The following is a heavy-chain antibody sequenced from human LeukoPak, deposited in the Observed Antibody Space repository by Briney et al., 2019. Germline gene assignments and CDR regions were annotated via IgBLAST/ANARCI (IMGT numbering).Heavy chain of an antibody. CDR2: MNPNSGNT. V-gene: IGHV1-8*01. J-gene: IGHJ4*02. Sequence: ASVKVSCKASGYTFTSYDINWVRQATGQGLEWMGWMNPNSGNTGYAQKFQGRVTMTRNTSISTAYMELSSLRSEDTAVYYCARTFLVRGVMEIDYWGQGTLVTVSS. CDR3: ARTFLVRGVMEIDY. D-gene: IGHD3-10*01. CDR1: GYTFTSYD.